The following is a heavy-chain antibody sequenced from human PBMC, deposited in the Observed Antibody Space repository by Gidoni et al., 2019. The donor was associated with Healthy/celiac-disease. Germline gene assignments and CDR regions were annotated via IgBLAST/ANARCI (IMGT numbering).Heavy chain of an antibody. CDR3: ARDGDNSGWYSSYYGMDV. CDR2: IYYSGRT. V-gene: IGHV4-59*01. Sequence: QVQLPESGPGLVKPSETLFLTCTVSGASISSYYWSWIRQPPGKGLEWIGYIYYSGRTNYNPSLKSRVTISVDTSKNQFSLKLTSVTAADTAVYYCARDGDNSGWYSSYYGMDVWGQGTTVTVSS. CDR1: GASISSYY. D-gene: IGHD6-19*01. J-gene: IGHJ6*02.